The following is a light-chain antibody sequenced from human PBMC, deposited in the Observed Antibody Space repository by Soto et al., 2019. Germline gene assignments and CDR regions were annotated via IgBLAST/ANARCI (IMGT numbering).Light chain of an antibody. Sequence: QSALTQPASVSGSPGQSITISCTGTSSDVGGYNFVSWYQQHPGKAPKLMIYEVSNRPSGVSNRFSGSKSGNTASLTISGLQAEDEADYYCCSYTITSTFVVFGGGTQLTVL. CDR1: SSDVGGYNF. V-gene: IGLV2-14*01. CDR3: CSYTITSTFVV. J-gene: IGLJ7*01. CDR2: EVS.